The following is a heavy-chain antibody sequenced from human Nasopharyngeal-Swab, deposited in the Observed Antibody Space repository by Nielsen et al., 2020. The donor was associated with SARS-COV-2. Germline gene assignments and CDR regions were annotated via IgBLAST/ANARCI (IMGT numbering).Heavy chain of an antibody. V-gene: IGHV3-23*03. CDR1: GFTFSSYA. CDR2: IYSGGSST. Sequence: GGSLRLSCAASGFTFSSYAMSWVRQAPGKGLEWVSVIYSGGSSTYYADSVKGRFTISRDNSKNTLYLQMNSLRAEDTAVYYCAKDREYYDFWSGYSPLPIFDYWGQGTLVTV. J-gene: IGHJ4*02. D-gene: IGHD3-3*01. CDR3: AKDREYYDFWSGYSPLPIFDY.